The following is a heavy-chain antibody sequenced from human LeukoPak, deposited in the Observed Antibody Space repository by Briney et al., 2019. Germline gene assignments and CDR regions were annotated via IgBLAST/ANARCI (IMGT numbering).Heavy chain of an antibody. V-gene: IGHV4-59*01. Sequence: SETLSLTCTVSGASITTYYWSWIRQPPGKGLEWIVYTSNSGSTNYNPSLKSRVTISVDTSKKQFSLKLSSVTAADTAVYYCARDLKYIQGGMDVWGQGTTVTVSS. CDR2: TSNSGST. CDR1: GASITTYY. CDR3: ARDLKYIQGGMDV. D-gene: IGHD1-1*01. J-gene: IGHJ6*02.